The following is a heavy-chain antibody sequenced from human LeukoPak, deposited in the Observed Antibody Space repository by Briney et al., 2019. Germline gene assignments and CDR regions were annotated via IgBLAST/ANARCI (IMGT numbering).Heavy chain of an antibody. Sequence: GGSLTLSCEASGLSFTNYAMMWVRQAPGKGLQWISTLTGYGGAYYADSGEGRFIISRDISKNTMFLQMYGLRAEDTAVYYCAKGAAAGKVDWFDPWGQGTLVTVSS. D-gene: IGHD6-13*01. V-gene: IGHV3-23*01. CDR3: AKGAAAGKVDWFDP. CDR2: LTGYGGA. J-gene: IGHJ5*02. CDR1: GLSFTNYA.